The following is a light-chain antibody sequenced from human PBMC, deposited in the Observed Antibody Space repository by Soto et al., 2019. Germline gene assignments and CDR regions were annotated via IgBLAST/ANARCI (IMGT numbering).Light chain of an antibody. V-gene: IGLV1-40*01. CDR3: QAYDYSLTAFV. Sequence: QSVLTQPPSVSGAPGQRVTISCTGDNSLLGAGYDVHWYQQLPGAAPKLVIFGNRNRPSGVPERFSGSKSGTSASLAITGLQAEDEADYYCQAYDYSLTAFVFGGGTKVTVL. J-gene: IGLJ3*02. CDR2: GNR. CDR1: NSLLGAGYD.